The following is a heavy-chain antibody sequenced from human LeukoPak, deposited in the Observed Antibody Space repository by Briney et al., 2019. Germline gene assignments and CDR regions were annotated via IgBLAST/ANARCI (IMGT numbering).Heavy chain of an antibody. Sequence: GGSLRLSCAASGFTFSSYGMHWVRQAPGKGQEWVAVIWYDGRNKFYADSLKGRFTISRDNSKNTLYLQMNSLRAEDTAVYYCARVNRGDAFDIWGQGTLVTVSS. CDR1: GFTFSSYG. D-gene: IGHD3-16*02. CDR3: ARVNRGDAFDI. V-gene: IGHV3-33*01. J-gene: IGHJ3*02. CDR2: IWYDGRNK.